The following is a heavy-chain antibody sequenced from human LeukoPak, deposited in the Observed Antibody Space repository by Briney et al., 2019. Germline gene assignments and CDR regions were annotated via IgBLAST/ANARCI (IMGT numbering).Heavy chain of an antibody. CDR2: ISVSGYST. V-gene: IGHV3-23*01. Sequence: HPGGSLGLSCAASGFTFSTSAMGWVRQAPGKGLEWVSGISVSGYSTYYAESVKGRFTISRDNSKNTLYLQMNSLRAEDTAVYYCAKIFGVVMLTEFDYWGQGTVVTVSS. CDR3: AKIFGVVMLTEFDY. J-gene: IGHJ4*02. CDR1: GFTFSTSA. D-gene: IGHD3-3*01.